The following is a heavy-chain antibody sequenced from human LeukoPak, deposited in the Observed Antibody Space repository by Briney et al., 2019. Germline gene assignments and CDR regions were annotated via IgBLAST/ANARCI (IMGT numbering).Heavy chain of an antibody. D-gene: IGHD2-8*01. V-gene: IGHV3-23*01. CDR2: ISDSGDYT. CDR1: GTFSSYA. J-gene: IGHJ4*02. CDR3: AKDTSIGKYCTNGVCSPFDY. Sequence: NPGGSPTLSCAGSGTFSSYAMSWVRQAPGQGLEWVSVISDSGDYTSYADSVRGRFTISRDNSRNTLYLQMISLRPEDTAVYYCAKDTSIGKYCTNGVCSPFDYWGQGTLVTVSS.